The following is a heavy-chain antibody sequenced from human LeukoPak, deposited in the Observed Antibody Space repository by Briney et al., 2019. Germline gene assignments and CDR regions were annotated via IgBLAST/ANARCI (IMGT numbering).Heavy chain of an antibody. CDR2: IIPIIGTP. CDR1: GVTLSTYA. V-gene: IGHV1-69*06. D-gene: IGHD2-2*01. CDR3: ASGLVPTSGWFDP. J-gene: IGHJ5*02. Sequence: WASVKVSCKASGVTLSTYAINWVRQAPGQGLEWMGGIIPIIGTPNYAQKFQGRVTITADKSTSTTYMELSSLRSEDTAVYYCASGLVPTSGWFDPWGQGTLVTVSS.